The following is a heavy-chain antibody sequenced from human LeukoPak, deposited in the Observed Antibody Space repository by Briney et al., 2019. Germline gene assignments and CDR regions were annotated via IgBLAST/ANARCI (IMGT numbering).Heavy chain of an antibody. CDR1: GFTLSTYA. V-gene: IGHV3-30*04. D-gene: IGHD3-3*01. CDR2: ISYDGSNK. CDR3: AKAVLSRSLDY. Sequence: GGSLRLSCAASGFTLSTYAIHWVRQAPGKGLEWVAVISYDGSNKNYADSVKGRFTISRDNSKNTLYLQINSLRAQDTAVYYCAKAVLSRSLDYWGQGTRVTVSS. J-gene: IGHJ4*02.